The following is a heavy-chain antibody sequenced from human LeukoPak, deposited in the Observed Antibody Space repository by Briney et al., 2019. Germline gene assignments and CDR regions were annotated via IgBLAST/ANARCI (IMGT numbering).Heavy chain of an antibody. Sequence: GGFLRLSCAASGFTVSSNYMSWVRQAPGKGLEWVSVIYSGGSTYYADSVKGRFTISRDNSKNTLYLQMNSLRAEDTAVYYCAKDGGDTAMAEFDYWGQGTLVTVSS. D-gene: IGHD5-18*01. J-gene: IGHJ4*02. CDR1: GFTVSSNY. CDR2: IYSGGST. CDR3: AKDGGDTAMAEFDY. V-gene: IGHV3-53*05.